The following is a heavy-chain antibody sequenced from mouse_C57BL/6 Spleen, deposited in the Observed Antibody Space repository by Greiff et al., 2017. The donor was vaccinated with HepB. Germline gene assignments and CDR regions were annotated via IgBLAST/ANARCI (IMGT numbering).Heavy chain of an antibody. J-gene: IGHJ2*01. CDR3: ARRGNWDSYFDY. CDR1: GYTFTDYN. D-gene: IGHD4-1*01. Sequence: EVQLVESGPELVKPGASVKMSCKASGYTFTDYNMHWVKQSHGKSLEWIGYINPNNGGTSYNQKFKGKATLTVNKSSSTAYMELRSLTSEDSAVYYCARRGNWDSYFDYWGQGTTLTVSS. CDR2: INPNNGGT. V-gene: IGHV1-22*01.